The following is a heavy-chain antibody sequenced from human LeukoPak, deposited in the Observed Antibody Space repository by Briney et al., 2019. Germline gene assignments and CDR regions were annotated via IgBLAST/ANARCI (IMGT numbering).Heavy chain of an antibody. D-gene: IGHD2-21*02. Sequence: ASVTVSCKASGYTFTGYYMHWVRQAPGQGLEWMGWINPNSGGTNYAQKFQGRVTMPRDTSISTAYMELSRLRSDDTAVYYCARKSPYCGGDCYSDYWGQGTLVTVSS. CDR2: INPNSGGT. CDR3: ARKSPYCGGDCYSDY. J-gene: IGHJ4*02. CDR1: GYTFTGYY. V-gene: IGHV1-2*02.